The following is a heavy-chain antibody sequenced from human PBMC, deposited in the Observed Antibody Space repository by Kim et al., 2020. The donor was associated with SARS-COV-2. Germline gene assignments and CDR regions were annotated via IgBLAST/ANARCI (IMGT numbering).Heavy chain of an antibody. CDR3: AKGVQLWSWGPGFDY. J-gene: IGHJ4*02. V-gene: IGHV3-23*01. D-gene: IGHD5-18*01. Sequence: SGKGRFTISRDNAKNTLYLQMNSLRAEDTAVYYCAKGVQLWSWGPGFDYWGQGTLVTVSS.